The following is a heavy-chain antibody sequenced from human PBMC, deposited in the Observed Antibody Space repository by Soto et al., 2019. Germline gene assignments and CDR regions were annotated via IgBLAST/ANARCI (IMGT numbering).Heavy chain of an antibody. D-gene: IGHD6-19*01. V-gene: IGHV5-51*01. CDR1: GYSFTSFW. Sequence: PGESLKISCKGSGYSFTSFWIGWVRQMPGKGLEWMGIIYPGDSDTRYSPSFQGQVTISADKSISTAYLQWSSLKASDTAMYYCARNGAVTPDYYYYGMDVWGQGTTVTVSS. J-gene: IGHJ6*02. CDR2: IYPGDSDT. CDR3: ARNGAVTPDYYYYGMDV.